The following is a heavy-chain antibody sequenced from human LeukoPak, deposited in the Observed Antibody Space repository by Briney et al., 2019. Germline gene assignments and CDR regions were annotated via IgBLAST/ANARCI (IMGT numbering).Heavy chain of an antibody. D-gene: IGHD1-14*01. CDR1: GGSISSSNW. J-gene: IGHJ4*02. Sequence: SETLSLTCAVSGGSISSSNWWSWVRQPPGKGLEWIGEIYHSGSTNYNPSLKSRVTISVDKSKNQFSLKLSSVTAADTAVYYCARQGDHLLTYFDYWGQGALVTVSS. V-gene: IGHV4-4*02. CDR3: ARQGDHLLTYFDY. CDR2: IYHSGST.